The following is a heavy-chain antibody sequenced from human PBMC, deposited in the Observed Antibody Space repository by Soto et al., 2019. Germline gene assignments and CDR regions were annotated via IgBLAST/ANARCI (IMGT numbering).Heavy chain of an antibody. J-gene: IGHJ5*02. V-gene: IGHV4-39*01. CDR3: ARRVGYCSSTSCYGINWFDP. CDR1: GGSISSSSYY. Sequence: SETLSLTCTVSGGSISSSSYYWGWIRQPPGKGLEWIGSIYYSGSTYYNPSLKSRVTISVDTSKNQFSLKLNSVTAADTAVYYCARRVGYCSSTSCYGINWFDPWGQGTLVTVSS. CDR2: IYYSGST. D-gene: IGHD2-2*01.